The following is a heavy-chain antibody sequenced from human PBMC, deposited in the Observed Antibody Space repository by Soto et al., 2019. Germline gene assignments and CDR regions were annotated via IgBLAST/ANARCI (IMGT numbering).Heavy chain of an antibody. CDR2: IIPIFGTA. J-gene: IGHJ5*02. CDR1: GGTFSSYA. Sequence: QVQLVQSGAEVKKPGSSVKVSCKASGGTFSSYAISWVRQAPGQGLEWMGGIIPIFGTANYAQKFQVRVTITADESTSTAYMELSSLRSEDTAVYYCARLITGTKRTEQFDPWGQGTLVTVSS. CDR3: ARLITGTKRTEQFDP. D-gene: IGHD1-7*01. V-gene: IGHV1-69*01.